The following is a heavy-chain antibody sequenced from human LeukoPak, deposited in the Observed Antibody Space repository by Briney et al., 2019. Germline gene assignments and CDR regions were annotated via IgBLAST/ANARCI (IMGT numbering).Heavy chain of an antibody. J-gene: IGHJ4*02. CDR1: GFTFSSYG. D-gene: IGHD1-26*01. Sequence: GGSLRLSCAASGFTFSSYGMHWVRQAPGKGLEWVAFIRYDGSNKYYADSVKGRFTISRDNSKNTLYLQMNSLRAEDTAVYYCAKDLRAYSGSSLPIDYWGQGTLVTVSS. CDR3: AKDLRAYSGSSLPIDY. CDR2: IRYDGSNK. V-gene: IGHV3-30*02.